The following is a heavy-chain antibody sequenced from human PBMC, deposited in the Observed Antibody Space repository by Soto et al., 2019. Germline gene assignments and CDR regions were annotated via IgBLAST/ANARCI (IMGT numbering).Heavy chain of an antibody. CDR3: GAGWLRLGLYYYYGMDV. CDR1: GGTFSSYA. Sequence: ASVKVSCKAFGGTFSSYAISWVRQAPGQGLEWMGWIIPIFGTANYAQKFQGRVTITAEQSTSTAYMELSSLRSEDTAVYYCGAGWLRLGLYYYYGMDVWGQGTTVNVSS. J-gene: IGHJ6*02. V-gene: IGHV1-69*13. D-gene: IGHD5-12*01. CDR2: IIPIFGTA.